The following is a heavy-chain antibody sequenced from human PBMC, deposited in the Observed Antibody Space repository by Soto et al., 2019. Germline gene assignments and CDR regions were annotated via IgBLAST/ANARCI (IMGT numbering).Heavy chain of an antibody. CDR2: IFHDGST. V-gene: IGHV4-4*02. CDR1: GGSITTNDW. Sequence: PSETLSLTCTVSGGSITTNDWWTWIRQPPGKGLEWIGEIFHDGSTTYRPSLESRLTMSVDKSKNQFSLNLSSVSAADTALYYCAKSSELRRLFASWGQGALVTVSS. CDR3: AKSSELRRLFAS. J-gene: IGHJ4*02. D-gene: IGHD3-10*01.